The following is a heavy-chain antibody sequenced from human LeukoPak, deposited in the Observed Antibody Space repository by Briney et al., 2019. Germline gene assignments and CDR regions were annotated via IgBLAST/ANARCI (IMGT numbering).Heavy chain of an antibody. V-gene: IGHV4-59*01. CDR3: AREVDGDFDY. Sequence: SETLSLTCTVSGGSIGSYYWSWIRQPPGKGLEWIGYIYYSGSTNYNPSLKSRVTISVDTSKNQFSLKLSSVTAADTAVYYCAREVDGDFDYWGQGTLVTVSS. D-gene: IGHD6-19*01. CDR2: IYYSGST. CDR1: GGSIGSYY. J-gene: IGHJ4*02.